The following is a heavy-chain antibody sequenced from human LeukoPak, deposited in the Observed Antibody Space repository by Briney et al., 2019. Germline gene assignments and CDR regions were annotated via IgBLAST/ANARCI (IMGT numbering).Heavy chain of an antibody. V-gene: IGHV4-30-2*01. J-gene: IGHJ4*02. CDR2: IYHSGST. CDR1: GGSISSGGYY. Sequence: PSETLSLTCTVSGGSISSGGYYWSWIRQPPGKGLEWIGYIYHSGSTYYNPSLKSRVTISVDRSKNRFSLKLSSVTAADTAVYYCARASSMGAWNDYWGQGTLVTVSS. CDR3: ARASSMGAWNDY. D-gene: IGHD3-16*01.